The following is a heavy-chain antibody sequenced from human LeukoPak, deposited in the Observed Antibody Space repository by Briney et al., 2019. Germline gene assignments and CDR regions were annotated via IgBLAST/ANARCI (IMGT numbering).Heavy chain of an antibody. D-gene: IGHD1-14*01. Sequence: PSETLSLTCTVSGGSISSSSLYWGWLRQPPGKGLEWIGSIYYSGNTFYNPSLKSRVTISVDTSKNQFSLKLSSITAADTAVYYCARLNQGNRFDYWGQGALVTVSS. CDR2: IYYSGNT. CDR1: GGSISSSSLY. J-gene: IGHJ4*02. CDR3: ARLNQGNRFDY. V-gene: IGHV4-39*01.